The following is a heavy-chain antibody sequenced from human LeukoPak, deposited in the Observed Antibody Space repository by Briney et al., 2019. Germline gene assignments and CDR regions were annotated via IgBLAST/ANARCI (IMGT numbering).Heavy chain of an antibody. J-gene: IGHJ4*02. CDR1: GYTFTGYY. Sequence: GASVKVSCKASGYTFTGYYMHWVRQAPGQGLEWMGRSNPNSGGTNYAQKFQGRVTMTRDTSISTAYMELSRLRSDDTAVYYCARLVVVTASIDYWGQGTLVTVSS. CDR3: ARLVVVTASIDY. CDR2: SNPNSGGT. D-gene: IGHD2-21*02. V-gene: IGHV1-2*06.